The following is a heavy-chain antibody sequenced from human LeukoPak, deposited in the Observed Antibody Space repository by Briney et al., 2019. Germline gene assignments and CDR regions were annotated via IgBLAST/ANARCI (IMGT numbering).Heavy chain of an antibody. J-gene: IGHJ4*02. CDR2: ISYDGSNK. Sequence: GGSLRLSCAASGFTFSSYWMSWVRQAPGKGLEWVAVISYDGSNKYYADSVKGRFTISRDNSKNTLYLQMNSLRAEDTAVYYCARDRGDTSFDYWGQGTLVTVSS. CDR3: ARDRGDTSFDY. V-gene: IGHV3-30-3*01. D-gene: IGHD3-10*01. CDR1: GFTFSSYW.